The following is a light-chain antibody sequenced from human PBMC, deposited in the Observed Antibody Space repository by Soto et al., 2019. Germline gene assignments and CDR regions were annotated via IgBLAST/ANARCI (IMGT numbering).Light chain of an antibody. CDR3: QQANSFPIT. V-gene: IGKV1-12*01. J-gene: IGKJ5*01. CDR1: QDISIW. Sequence: DIQMTQSPSSVSASVGDRVTITCRASQDISIWLAWYQQRPGKTPKLLIYGTSNLQSGVPSRFSGSGSGTDFTLTINSLQPEDFATYYCQQANSFPITFGQGTRLEMK. CDR2: GTS.